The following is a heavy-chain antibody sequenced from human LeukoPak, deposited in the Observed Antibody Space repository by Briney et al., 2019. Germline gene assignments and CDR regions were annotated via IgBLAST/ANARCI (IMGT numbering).Heavy chain of an antibody. V-gene: IGHV3-74*01. CDR2: IHSDGTRA. J-gene: IGHJ4*02. Sequence: GGSLRLSCAASGFTFSNYWMNWVRQAPGTGLVWVSRIHSDGTRATYADSVKGRFTISRDNAKNTLYLQMNSLRAEDTAVYYCHFAPTPGYWGQGTLVTVSS. CDR1: GFTFSNYW. CDR3: HFAPTPGY.